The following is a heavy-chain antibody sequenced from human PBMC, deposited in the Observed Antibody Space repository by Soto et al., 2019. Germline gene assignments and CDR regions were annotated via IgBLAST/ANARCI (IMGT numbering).Heavy chain of an antibody. Sequence: QVQLVQSGAEVKKPGASVKVSCKAAGYTFTGCYMHWVRQAPGQGLEWMGWINPNSGGTNYAQKFQGWVTMTRDTSISTAYMALSRLRSDDTAVYYCARGGYYDSSGYVPFSYWGQGTLVTVSS. J-gene: IGHJ4*02. CDR1: GYTFTGCY. CDR2: INPNSGGT. V-gene: IGHV1-2*04. CDR3: ARGGYYDSSGYVPFSY. D-gene: IGHD3-22*01.